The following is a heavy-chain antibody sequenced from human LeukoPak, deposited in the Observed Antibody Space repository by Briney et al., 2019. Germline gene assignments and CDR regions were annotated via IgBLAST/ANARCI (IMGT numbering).Heavy chain of an antibody. CDR2: ISSSSSTI. CDR3: ARDHYYYDSSGYLDY. D-gene: IGHD3-22*01. J-gene: IGHJ4*02. Sequence: GGSHRLSCAASGFSFSDAWMSWVRQIPGKGLEWVSYISSSSSTIYYADSVKGRFTISRDNAKNSLYLQMNSLRAEDTAVYYCARDHYYYDSSGYLDYWGQGTLVTVSS. V-gene: IGHV3-48*01. CDR1: GFSFSDAW.